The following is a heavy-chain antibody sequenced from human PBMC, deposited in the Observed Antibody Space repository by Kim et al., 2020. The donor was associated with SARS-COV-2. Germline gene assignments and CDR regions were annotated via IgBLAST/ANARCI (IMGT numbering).Heavy chain of an antibody. CDR3: ARDPSTAPTGIDY. Sequence: YADSGRGRFTISRDNAKNSLYLQMNSLRAEDTAVYYCARDPSTAPTGIDYWGQGTLVTVSS. D-gene: IGHD2-2*01. J-gene: IGHJ4*02. V-gene: IGHV3-11*04.